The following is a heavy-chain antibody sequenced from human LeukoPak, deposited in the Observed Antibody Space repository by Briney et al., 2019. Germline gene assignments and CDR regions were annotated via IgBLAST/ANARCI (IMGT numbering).Heavy chain of an antibody. CDR3: ARESSETLMYSSGCRALGY. V-gene: IGHV3-30-3*01. D-gene: IGHD6-19*01. Sequence: PGGSLRLSCAASGFTFSSYAMHWIRQAPGKGPEWMAVISYDGSNKYYADSVKGRFTISKDNSKNTLYLQMNSLRAEDTAVYYCARESSETLMYSSGCRALGYWGQGTLVTVSS. J-gene: IGHJ4*02. CDR1: GFTFSSYA. CDR2: ISYDGSNK.